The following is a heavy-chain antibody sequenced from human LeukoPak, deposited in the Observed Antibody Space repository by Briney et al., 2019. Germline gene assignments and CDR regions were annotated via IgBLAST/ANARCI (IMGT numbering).Heavy chain of an antibody. CDR1: GFTFSSYA. CDR3: AKDLIGGDYEGY. Sequence: PGGSLRLSCAASGFTFSSYAMSWVRQAPGKGLEWVSAISGSGGSTYYADSVRGRFTISRDNSKNTLYLQMNSLRAEDTAVYYCAKDLIGGDYEGYWGQGTLVTVSS. V-gene: IGHV3-23*01. D-gene: IGHD4-17*01. CDR2: ISGSGGST. J-gene: IGHJ4*02.